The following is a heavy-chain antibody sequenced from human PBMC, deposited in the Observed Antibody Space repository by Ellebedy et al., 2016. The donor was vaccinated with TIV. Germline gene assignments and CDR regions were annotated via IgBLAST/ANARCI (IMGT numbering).Heavy chain of an antibody. V-gene: IGHV3-23*01. CDR3: AKSRNGRATAGDN. CDR1: GFTFSTYA. D-gene: IGHD2-21*02. CDR2: FSRSGAT. Sequence: GGSLRLSXAASGFTFSTYAMAWVRQAPGKGLEWVSTFSRSGATVYADSVKGRFTISRDNSRNTLYLQMDSLRAEDTGVYYCAKSRNGRATAGDNWGQGTLVTVSS. J-gene: IGHJ4*02.